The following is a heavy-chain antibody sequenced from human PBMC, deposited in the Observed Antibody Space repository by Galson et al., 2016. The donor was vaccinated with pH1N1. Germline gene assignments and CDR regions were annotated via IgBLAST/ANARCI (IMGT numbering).Heavy chain of an antibody. CDR3: ARGPGDHPHD. CDR1: GESFRGYY. D-gene: IGHD4-17*01. J-gene: IGHJ4*02. V-gene: IGHV4-34*01. CDR2: MNHSGSS. Sequence: SETLSLTCAVYGESFRGYYWTWIRQSPGKGLEWIGEMNHSGSSNYNPSLKSRVSIYVDTFKNKCSLLVNSVTAADTAVYYCARGPGDHPHDWGQGTLVTVSS.